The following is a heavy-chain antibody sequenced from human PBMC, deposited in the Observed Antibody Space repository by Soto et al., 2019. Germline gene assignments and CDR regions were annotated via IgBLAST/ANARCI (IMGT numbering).Heavy chain of an antibody. D-gene: IGHD3-10*02. CDR1: GLSLSTSGEA. CDR3: AHYVSTSPAGGFDP. CDR2: IYWDDDK. Sequence: QITLKESGPTLVKPTQTLTLTCTFSGLSLSTSGEAVGWIRQPPGKALEWLALIYWDDDKRYNPTRKTRLTITKDTSKNQVVLTLTSMDPVDTATYYCAHYVSTSPAGGFDPWGQGILVTVSS. V-gene: IGHV2-5*02. J-gene: IGHJ5*02.